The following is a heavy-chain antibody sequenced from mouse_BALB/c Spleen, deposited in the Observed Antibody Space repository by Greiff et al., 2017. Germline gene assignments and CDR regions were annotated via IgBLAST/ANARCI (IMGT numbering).Heavy chain of an antibody. CDR1: GFTFSDYG. J-gene: IGHJ4*01. CDR2: ISNLAYSI. D-gene: IGHD2-4*01. V-gene: IGHV5-15*02. CDR3: ARDYDYDGGYAMDY. Sequence: EVQLVESGGGLVQPGGSRKLSCAASGFTFSDYGMAWVRQAPGKGPEWVAFISNLAYSIYYADTVTGRFTISRENAKNTLYLEMSSLRSEDTAMYYCARDYDYDGGYAMDYWGQGTSVTVSS.